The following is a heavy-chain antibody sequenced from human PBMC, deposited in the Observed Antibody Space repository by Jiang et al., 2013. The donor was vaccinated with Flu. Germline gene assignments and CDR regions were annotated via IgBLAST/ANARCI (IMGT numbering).Heavy chain of an antibody. J-gene: IGHJ4*02. CDR1: GFTFDDYA. Sequence: GGLVQPGRSLRLSCAASGFTFDDYAMHWVRQAPGKGLEWVSGISWNSGSIGYADSVKGRFTISRDNAKNSLYLQMNSLRAEDTALYYCAKDRKDYVGFDYWGQGTLVTVSS. CDR2: ISWNSGSI. V-gene: IGHV3-9*01. CDR3: AKDRKDYVGFDY. D-gene: IGHD4-17*01.